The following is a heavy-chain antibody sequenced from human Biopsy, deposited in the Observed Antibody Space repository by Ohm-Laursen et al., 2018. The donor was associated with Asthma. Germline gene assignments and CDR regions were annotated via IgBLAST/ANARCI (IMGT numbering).Heavy chain of an antibody. V-gene: IGHV3-33*01. D-gene: IGHD2-2*01. J-gene: IGHJ6*02. Sequence: SLRLSCAASGFTFSSYGMHWVRQAPGKGLEWVAVVWYDGSNKYYADSVKGRFTISRDNSKNTLYLQMNSLRAEDTAVYYCARGGLGYCSSTSCYQNYYYGMDVWGQGTTVTVSS. CDR2: VWYDGSNK. CDR1: GFTFSSYG. CDR3: ARGGLGYCSSTSCYQNYYYGMDV.